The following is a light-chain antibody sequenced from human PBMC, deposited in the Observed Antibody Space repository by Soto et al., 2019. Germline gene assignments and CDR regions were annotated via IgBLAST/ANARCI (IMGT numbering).Light chain of an antibody. V-gene: IGKV3-20*01. CDR3: QHFGDSLWT. CDR1: QSVARRN. CDR2: GAS. Sequence: EIVLTQSRGTLSLSLGARATLLCRASQSVARRNLAWYPTKSGQAPRIIREGASSRAIHTTDRFSGTGAGTDGTRPISGLEPGDVAVYYGQHFGDSLWTFGQGTKVDIK. J-gene: IGKJ1*01.